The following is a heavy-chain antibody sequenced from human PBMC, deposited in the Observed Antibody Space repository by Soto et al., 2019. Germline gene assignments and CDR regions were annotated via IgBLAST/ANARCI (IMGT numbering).Heavy chain of an antibody. V-gene: IGHV3-30*18. Sequence: QVQLVESGGGVVQPGRSLRLSCAASGFTFSTFGIHWVRQAPGKGLEWVAVISHDGRSKFYGDSVKGRFTISRDNSKNTLSLEMNSVRAEDTAVYYCAKDRGYCDSSSCYLGHAFDIWGQGTMVSVSS. J-gene: IGHJ3*02. CDR2: ISHDGRSK. D-gene: IGHD2-2*01. CDR3: AKDRGYCDSSSCYLGHAFDI. CDR1: GFTFSTFG.